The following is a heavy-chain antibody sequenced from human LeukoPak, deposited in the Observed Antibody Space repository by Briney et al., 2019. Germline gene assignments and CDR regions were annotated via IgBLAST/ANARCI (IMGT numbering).Heavy chain of an antibody. CDR1: GGTFSSYA. D-gene: IGHD1-7*01. CDR2: IIPIFGTA. V-gene: IGHV1-69*13. J-gene: IGHJ4*02. Sequence: ASVKASCKASGGTFSSYAISWVRQAPGQGLEWMGGIIPIFGTANYAQKFQGRVTITADASTSTAYMELSSLRSEDTAVYYCARVVTGTTVDYWRQGTLVTVSS. CDR3: ARVVTGTTVDY.